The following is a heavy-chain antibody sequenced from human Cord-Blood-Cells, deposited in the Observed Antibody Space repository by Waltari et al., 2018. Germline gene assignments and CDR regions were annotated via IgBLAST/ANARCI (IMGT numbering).Heavy chain of an antibody. D-gene: IGHD2-21*02. J-gene: IGHJ4*02. Sequence: QVQLVQSGAEVKKPGSSVKVSCKASGGTFSSYAISWVRQAPGQGLEWMGGIMPILGIANYAQKCQGRVTITADESTSTAYMELSSLRSEDTAVYYCARGPAYCGGDCYSDYWGQGTLVTVSS. CDR1: GGTFSSYA. V-gene: IGHV1-69*04. CDR2: IMPILGIA. CDR3: ARGPAYCGGDCYSDY.